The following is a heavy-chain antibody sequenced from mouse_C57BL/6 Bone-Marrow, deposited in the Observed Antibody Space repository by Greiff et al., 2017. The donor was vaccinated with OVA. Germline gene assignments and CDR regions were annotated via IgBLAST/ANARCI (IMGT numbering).Heavy chain of an antibody. CDR3: ARSHYYGSSYCAMDY. Sequence: QVQLQQPGAELVKPGASVKLSCKASGYTFTSYWMQWVKQRPGQGLEWIGEIDPSDSYTNYNQKFKGKATLTVDTSSSTAYMQLSSLTSEDSAVYYCARSHYYGSSYCAMDYWGQGTSVTVSS. CDR1: GYTFTSYW. V-gene: IGHV1-50*01. CDR2: IDPSDSYT. D-gene: IGHD1-1*01. J-gene: IGHJ4*01.